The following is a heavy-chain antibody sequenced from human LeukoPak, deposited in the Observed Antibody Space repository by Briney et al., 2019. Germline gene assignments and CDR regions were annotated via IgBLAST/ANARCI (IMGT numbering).Heavy chain of an antibody. CDR2: IYYLGST. CDR1: GGSISSYY. J-gene: IGHJ6*02. D-gene: IGHD3-3*01. Sequence: NTSETLSLTCTVSGGSISSYYWSWIRQPPGKGLEWVGHIYYLGSTNYNPSLKSRVTISIDTSKNYFSLKLSSVTAADTAVYYCARVGRITIFGVAQAPYGMDVWGQGTTVTVSS. V-gene: IGHV4-59*01. CDR3: ARVGRITIFGVAQAPYGMDV.